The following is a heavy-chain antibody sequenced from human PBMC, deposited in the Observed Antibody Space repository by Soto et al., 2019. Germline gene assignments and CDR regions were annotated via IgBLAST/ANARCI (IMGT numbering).Heavy chain of an antibody. D-gene: IGHD5-12*01. CDR3: ARDLKLGLRFGWFDP. CDR1: GGSISSGGYY. V-gene: IGHV4-31*03. CDR2: IYYSGST. J-gene: IGHJ5*02. Sequence: QVQLHESGPGLVKPSQTLSLTCTVSGGSISSGGYYWSWIRQHPGKGLEWIGYIYYSGSTYYNPSLKSRVTISVDTSKNQFSLKLSSVTAADTAVYYCARDLKLGLRFGWFDPWGQGTLVTVSS.